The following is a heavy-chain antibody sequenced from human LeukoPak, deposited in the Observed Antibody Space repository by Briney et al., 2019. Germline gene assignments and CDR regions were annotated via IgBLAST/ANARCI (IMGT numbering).Heavy chain of an antibody. CDR1: GGSISTYY. Sequence: PSETLSLTCTVSGGSISTYYWTWIRQPPGKGLEWIGYIYTSGTTNYNPSLKTLVTISADTSKNQFSRKLSSVTAAATAIYYCASTDTGNYYSPYYYYLGVWGKGTPVTVSS. J-gene: IGHJ6*03. D-gene: IGHD1-26*01. CDR2: IYTSGTT. CDR3: ASTDTGNYYSPYYYYLGV. V-gene: IGHV4-4*09.